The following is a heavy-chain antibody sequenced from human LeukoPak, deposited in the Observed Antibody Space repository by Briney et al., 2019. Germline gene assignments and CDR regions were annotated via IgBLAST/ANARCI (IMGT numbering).Heavy chain of an antibody. CDR3: ARESWTIAAAGY. CDR1: GGSISSGSYY. V-gene: IGHV4-61*02. D-gene: IGHD6-13*01. Sequence: SETLSLTCTVSGGSISSGSYYWSWIRQPAGRGLEWIGRIYTSGSTNYNPSLKSRVTISVDTSKNQFSLKLSSVTAADTAVYYCARESWTIAAAGYWGQGTLVTVSS. CDR2: IYTSGST. J-gene: IGHJ4*02.